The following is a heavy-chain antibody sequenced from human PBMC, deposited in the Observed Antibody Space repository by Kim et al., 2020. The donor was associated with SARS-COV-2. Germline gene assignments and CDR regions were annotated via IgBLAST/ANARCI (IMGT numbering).Heavy chain of an antibody. D-gene: IGHD2-21*02. CDR1: GFTFSSYA. CDR2: ISGSGGST. Sequence: GGSLRLSCAASGFTFSSYAMSWVRQAPGKGLEWVSAISGSGGSTYYADSVKGRFTISRDNTKNTLYLQMNSLRAEDTAVYYCAITYCGGDCYSRLTGYYFDYWGQGTLVTVSS. J-gene: IGHJ4*02. CDR3: AITYCGGDCYSRLTGYYFDY. V-gene: IGHV3-23*01.